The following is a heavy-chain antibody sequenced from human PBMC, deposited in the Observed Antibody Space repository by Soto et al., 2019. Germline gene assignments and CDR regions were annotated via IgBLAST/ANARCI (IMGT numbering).Heavy chain of an antibody. V-gene: IGHV3-30*18. D-gene: IGHD1-1*01. CDR1: GFSFSSPG. J-gene: IGHJ4*02. CDR2: ISSDGNSK. CDR3: AKDSDTTGPFDY. Sequence: GGSLRLSCVASGFSFSSPGMHWVRQAPGKGLEWVAVISSDGNSKYYADSVKGRFTISRDNSKKTLHLQMSSLGADDTAVYYCAKDSDTTGPFDYWGQGIQVTVAS.